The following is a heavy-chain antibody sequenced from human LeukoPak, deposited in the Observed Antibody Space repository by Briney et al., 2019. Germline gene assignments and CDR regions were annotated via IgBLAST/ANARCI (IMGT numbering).Heavy chain of an antibody. CDR2: IYSGGST. Sequence: GGSLRLSCAASGFSFSDNYMSWVRQAPGKGPEWVSVIYSGGSTYYADSVKGRFSISRHNSKNTLFLQMNSLRVEDTAVYYCVRVEFTSGWSVPFEYWGQGTLVPVSS. J-gene: IGHJ4*02. V-gene: IGHV3-53*04. CDR3: VRVEFTSGWSVPFEY. D-gene: IGHD6-19*01. CDR1: GFSFSDNY.